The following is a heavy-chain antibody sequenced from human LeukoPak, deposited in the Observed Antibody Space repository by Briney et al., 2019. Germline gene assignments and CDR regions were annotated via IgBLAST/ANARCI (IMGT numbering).Heavy chain of an antibody. CDR3: ARSKYSGYDWEFDY. Sequence: SCKASGGTFSSYAMHWIRQPPGKGLEWIGYIYYSGSTNYNPSLKSRVTISVDTSKNQFSLKLSSVTAADTAVYYCARSKYSGYDWEFDYWGQGTLVTVSS. V-gene: IGHV4-59*01. J-gene: IGHJ4*02. D-gene: IGHD5-12*01. CDR1: GGTFSSYA. CDR2: IYYSGST.